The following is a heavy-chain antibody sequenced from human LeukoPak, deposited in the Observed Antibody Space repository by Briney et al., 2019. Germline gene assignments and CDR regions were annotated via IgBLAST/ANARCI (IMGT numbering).Heavy chain of an antibody. J-gene: IGHJ5*02. CDR3: ARGGVYCSSTSCWEWFDP. D-gene: IGHD2-2*01. CDR2: TFYRSKWYN. V-gene: IGHV6-1*01. Sequence: SQTRSLTCAISGDSVSSNSAAWNWIRQSPSRGLEWLGRTFYRSKWYNDYALSVKSRITINPDTSKNQFSLKLSSVTAADTAVYYCARGGVYCSSTSCWEWFDPWGQGTLVTVSS. CDR1: GDSVSSNSAA.